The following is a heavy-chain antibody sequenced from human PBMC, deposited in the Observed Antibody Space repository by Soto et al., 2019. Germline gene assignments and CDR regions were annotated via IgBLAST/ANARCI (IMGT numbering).Heavy chain of an antibody. V-gene: IGHV3-23*01. Sequence: EVQLLESGGGLVLPGGSLRLSCAASGFIFSDYSMSWVRQAPGKGLEWVSGISGRGGSTYYADSVKGRFTISRDSSRNTLFLQMNSLRAEDTALYFCARSSGDTWEQYYFDSWGQGNLVPVSS. CDR2: ISGRGGST. D-gene: IGHD1-1*01. J-gene: IGHJ4*02. CDR1: GFIFSDYS. CDR3: ARSSGDTWEQYYFDS.